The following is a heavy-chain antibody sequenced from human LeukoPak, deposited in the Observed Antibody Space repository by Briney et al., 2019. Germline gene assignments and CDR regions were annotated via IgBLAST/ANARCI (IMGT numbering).Heavy chain of an antibody. J-gene: IGHJ6*02. CDR2: ISGSGGST. D-gene: IGHD1-14*01. CDR1: GFTFSSYA. CDR3: AKASELGDYPNYYYYGMDV. Sequence: GGSLRLSCAASGFTFSSYAMSWVRQAPGKGLEWVSAISGSGGSTYYADSVKGRFTISRDNSKNTLYLQMTSLRAEDTAVYYCAKASELGDYPNYYYYGMDVWGQGTTVTVSS. V-gene: IGHV3-23*01.